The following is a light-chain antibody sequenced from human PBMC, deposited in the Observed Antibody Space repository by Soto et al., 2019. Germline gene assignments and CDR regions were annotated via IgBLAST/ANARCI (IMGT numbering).Light chain of an antibody. CDR3: QQYGSSSWT. J-gene: IGKJ1*01. Sequence: EIVLTQSPGTLSLSPGERATLSCRASQSVSSSYLAWYQQNPGQAPRLLIYGASSRATGIPDRFSGSGSGTDFNLTISRLEPEDFAVYYCQQYGSSSWTFGRGTKVEIK. V-gene: IGKV3-20*01. CDR2: GAS. CDR1: QSVSSSY.